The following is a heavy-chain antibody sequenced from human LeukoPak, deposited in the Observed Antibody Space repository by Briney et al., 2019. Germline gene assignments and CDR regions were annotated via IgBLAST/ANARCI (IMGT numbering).Heavy chain of an antibody. D-gene: IGHD5-12*01. J-gene: IGHJ4*02. CDR2: IYYSGST. CDR3: ARSWWLRRRYFDY. CDR1: GGSISSYY. V-gene: IGHV4-59*12. Sequence: SETLSLTCTVSGGSISSYYWSWIRQPPGKGLEWIGYIYYSGSTNYNPSLKSRVTISVDTSKNQFSLKLSSVTAADTAVYYCARSWWLRRRYFDYWGQGTLVTVSS.